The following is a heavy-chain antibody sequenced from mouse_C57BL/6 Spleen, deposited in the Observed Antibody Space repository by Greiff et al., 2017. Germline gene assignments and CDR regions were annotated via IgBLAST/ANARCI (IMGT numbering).Heavy chain of an antibody. J-gene: IGHJ3*01. CDR1: GYTFTSYW. CDR2: IHPSDSDT. CDR3: AIEIYDYDGLAY. Sequence: QVQLKQPGAELVKPGASVKVSCKASGYTFTSYWMHWVKQRPGQGLEWIGRIHPSDSDTNSTQKFKGKATFTVDKSSSTAYMQLSSLTSEDSAVYYCAIEIYDYDGLAYWGQGTLVTVSA. V-gene: IGHV1-74*01. D-gene: IGHD2-4*01.